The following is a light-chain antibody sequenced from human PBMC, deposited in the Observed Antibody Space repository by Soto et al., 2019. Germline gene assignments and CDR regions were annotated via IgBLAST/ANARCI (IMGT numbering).Light chain of an antibody. CDR2: DAS. CDR3: QQLRMYPST. V-gene: IGKV1-5*01. Sequence: DIQMTQSPSTLSATAGDRVTITCRASQSISSWLAWYQHKPGKAPKLMIYDASNLDSGVPSRFSGSGSGTDFALTITSLQAEDVATYYCQQLRMYPSTFGGGTKVDIK. J-gene: IGKJ4*01. CDR1: QSISSW.